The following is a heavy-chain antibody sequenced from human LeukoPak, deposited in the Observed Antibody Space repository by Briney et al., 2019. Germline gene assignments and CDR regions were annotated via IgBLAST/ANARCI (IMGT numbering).Heavy chain of an antibody. D-gene: IGHD6-19*01. Sequence: SETLSLTCTVSGGSLSGFYWSWIRQSPRLGLEWIGLTYSDGSTMYNPSVTSRVTISVDTSKNQISLRLTSVTAADTAIYYCARDVVAVPGSDNWFDPWGQGTLVTVSS. CDR1: GGSLSGFY. CDR3: ARDVVAVPGSDNWFDP. J-gene: IGHJ5*02. V-gene: IGHV4-59*01. CDR2: TYSDGST.